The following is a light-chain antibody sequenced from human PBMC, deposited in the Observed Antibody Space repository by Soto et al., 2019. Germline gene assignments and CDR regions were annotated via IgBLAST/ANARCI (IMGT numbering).Light chain of an antibody. CDR3: CSYAGSNTLV. J-gene: IGLJ2*01. V-gene: IGLV2-23*01. CDR1: SSDVGSYNL. CDR2: EGS. Sequence: QSALTQPASVSGSPGQSITISCTGTSSDVGSYNLVSWYQQHPGKAPKLMIYEGSKRPSGVSNRFSGSKSGNTAPLTISGLQAEYEADYHCCSYAGSNTLVFGGGTKLTVL.